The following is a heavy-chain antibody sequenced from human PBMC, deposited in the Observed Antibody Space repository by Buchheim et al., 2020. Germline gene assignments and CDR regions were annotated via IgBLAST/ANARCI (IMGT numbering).Heavy chain of an antibody. CDR2: IYYSGST. V-gene: IGHV4-61*01. D-gene: IGHD6-13*01. Sequence: QVQLQESGPGLVKPSETLSLTCTVSGGSVSSGSYYWSWIRQPPGKGLEWIGYIYYSGSTNYNPSLKSRVTLSVDTSKNQFSLKLSSVTAADTAVYYCARTQLGRFDYWGQGTL. J-gene: IGHJ4*02. CDR1: GGSVSSGSYY. CDR3: ARTQLGRFDY.